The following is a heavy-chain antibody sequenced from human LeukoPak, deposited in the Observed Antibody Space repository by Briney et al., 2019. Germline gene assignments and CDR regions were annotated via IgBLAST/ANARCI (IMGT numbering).Heavy chain of an antibody. CDR2: ISNSGSNT. CDR1: GFTFSSYN. D-gene: IGHD3-10*01. CDR3: AREGGSGSYLYS. V-gene: IGHV3-48*01. J-gene: IGHJ4*02. Sequence: GGSLRLSCAASGFTFSSYNINWVRQAPGKGQEWISYISNSGSNTFYADSVKGRFTTSRDNAENSLYLQMNSLKADDTAVYYCAREGGSGSYLYSWGQGTLVTVSS.